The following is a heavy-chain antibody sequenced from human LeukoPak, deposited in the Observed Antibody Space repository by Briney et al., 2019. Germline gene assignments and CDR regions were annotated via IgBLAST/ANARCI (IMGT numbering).Heavy chain of an antibody. V-gene: IGHV3-21*01. D-gene: IGHD6-19*01. CDR3: ARGTAVAGTRGAFDI. Sequence: PGGSLRLSCAASGFTFSSYSMNWVRQAPGKGLEWVSSIGSSSSYIYYADSVKGRFTISRDNAKNSLYLQINSLRAEDTAVYYCARGTAVAGTRGAFDIWGQGTMVTVSS. J-gene: IGHJ3*02. CDR2: IGSSSSYI. CDR1: GFTFSSYS.